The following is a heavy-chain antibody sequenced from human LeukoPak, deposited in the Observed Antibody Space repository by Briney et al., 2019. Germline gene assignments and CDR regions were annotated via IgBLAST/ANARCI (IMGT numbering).Heavy chain of an antibody. Sequence: GGSLRLSCAASGFAFSTYSMKWVRQAPGKGLEWVASVNTVSSYIYYADSMRGRFTISRDNAKNSLFLQMNSLRAEDTAVYYCARLRRNSDRSDFFYYYDHWGQGTLVTVSS. D-gene: IGHD3-22*01. V-gene: IGHV3-21*01. CDR3: ARLRRNSDRSDFFYYYDH. CDR2: VNTVSSYI. CDR1: GFAFSTYS. J-gene: IGHJ4*02.